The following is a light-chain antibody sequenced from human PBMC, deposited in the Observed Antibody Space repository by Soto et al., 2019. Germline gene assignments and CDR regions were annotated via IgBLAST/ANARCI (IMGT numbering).Light chain of an antibody. CDR1: QSISRN. V-gene: IGKV1-39*01. J-gene: IGKJ1*01. CDR3: QQSFSTPRT. Sequence: DIQMTQSPSSLSASVGDRVTITCRASQSISRNLNWYQQKPGKAPKVLIYAASSLASGVPSRFSGSGSGTDFTLSISSLQPEDFATYYCQQSFSTPRTFGQGTKVEIK. CDR2: AAS.